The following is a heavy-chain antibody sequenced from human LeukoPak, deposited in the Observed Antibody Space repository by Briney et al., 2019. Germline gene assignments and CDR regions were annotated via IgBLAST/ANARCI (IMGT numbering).Heavy chain of an antibody. Sequence: SVKVSCKASGGTFSSYAISWVRQAPGQGLEWMGRIIPIFGTANYAQKFQGRVTITTDESTSTAYMELSSLRSEDTAVYYCARERTTVGDPDYFDYWGQGALVTVSS. V-gene: IGHV1-69*05. CDR1: GGTFSSYA. J-gene: IGHJ4*02. CDR3: ARERTTVGDPDYFDY. CDR2: IIPIFGTA. D-gene: IGHD4-23*01.